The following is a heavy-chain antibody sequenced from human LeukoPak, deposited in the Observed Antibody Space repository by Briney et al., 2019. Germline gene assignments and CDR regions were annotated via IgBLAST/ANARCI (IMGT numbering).Heavy chain of an antibody. CDR2: ISSSSSCI. Sequence: GGSLRLSCAASGFTFSSYSMNWFRQAPGKGLEWVSSISSSSSCIYYADSVKGRFTISRDNAKNSLYLQMNSLRAEDTAVYYCARDLISYDFWSGYYPTAFDIWGQGTMVTVSS. CDR3: ARDLISYDFWSGYYPTAFDI. CDR1: GFTFSSYS. J-gene: IGHJ3*02. V-gene: IGHV3-21*01. D-gene: IGHD3-3*01.